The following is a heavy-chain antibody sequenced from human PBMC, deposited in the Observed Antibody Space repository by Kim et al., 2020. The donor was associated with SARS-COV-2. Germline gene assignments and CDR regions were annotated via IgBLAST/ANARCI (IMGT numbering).Heavy chain of an antibody. Sequence: SRVTLSVDASKNQFSLKLSSVTAADTAVYYCARGPEPDSIAAAGKGWFDPWGQGTLVTVSS. D-gene: IGHD6-13*01. J-gene: IGHJ5*02. CDR3: ARGPEPDSIAAAGKGWFDP. V-gene: IGHV4-34*01.